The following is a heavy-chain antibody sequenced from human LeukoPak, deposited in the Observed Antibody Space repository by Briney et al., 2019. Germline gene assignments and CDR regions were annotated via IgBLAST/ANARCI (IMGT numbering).Heavy chain of an antibody. V-gene: IGHV4-59*08. Sequence: PSETLSLTCTVSGGSISSYYWSWIRQPPGKGLEWIGYTYYSGSTNYNPSLKSRVTISVDTSKNQFSLKLSSVTAADTAVYYCARHVNTMVRGPFDYWGRGTLVTVSS. J-gene: IGHJ4*02. D-gene: IGHD3-10*01. CDR3: ARHVNTMVRGPFDY. CDR2: TYYSGST. CDR1: GGSISSYY.